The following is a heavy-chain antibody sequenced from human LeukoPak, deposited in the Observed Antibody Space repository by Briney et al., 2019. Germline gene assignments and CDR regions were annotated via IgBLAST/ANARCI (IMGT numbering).Heavy chain of an antibody. CDR3: ARVRSTSITIFGVVPDYYYGMDV. CDR2: IKQDGSEK. D-gene: IGHD3-3*01. J-gene: IGHJ6*02. Sequence: ETLSLTCAVYGGSFSGYYWSWVRQAPGKGLEWVANIKQDGSEKYYVDSVKGRFTISRDNAKNSLYLQMNSLRAEDTAVYYCARVRSTSITIFGVVPDYYYGMDVWGQGTTVTVSS. V-gene: IGHV3-7*01. CDR1: GGSFSGYY.